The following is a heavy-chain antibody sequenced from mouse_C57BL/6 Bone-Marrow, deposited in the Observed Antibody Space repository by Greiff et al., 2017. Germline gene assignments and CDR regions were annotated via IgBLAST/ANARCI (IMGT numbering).Heavy chain of an antibody. V-gene: IGHV5-4*01. Sequence: DVQLQESGGGLVKPGGSLKLSCAASGFTFSSYAMSWVRQTPEKRLEWVATISDGGSYTYYPDNVKGRFTITRDNAKNNLYLQMSHLKSEDTAMYYCAREEITTVVANYAMDYWGQGTSVTVSS. CDR2: ISDGGSYT. J-gene: IGHJ4*01. CDR1: GFTFSSYA. D-gene: IGHD1-1*01. CDR3: AREEITTVVANYAMDY.